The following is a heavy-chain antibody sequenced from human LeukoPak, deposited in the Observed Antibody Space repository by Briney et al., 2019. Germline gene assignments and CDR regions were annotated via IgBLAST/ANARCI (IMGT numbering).Heavy chain of an antibody. Sequence: GASVKVSCKASGGTFSSYAISWVQQAPGQGLEWMGGIIPIFGTANYAQKFQGRVTITTDESTSTAYMELSSLRSEDTAVYYCAREGYCSGGSCYPGYNWFDPWGQGTLVTVSS. CDR2: IIPIFGTA. V-gene: IGHV1-69*05. CDR1: GGTFSSYA. J-gene: IGHJ5*02. D-gene: IGHD2-15*01. CDR3: AREGYCSGGSCYPGYNWFDP.